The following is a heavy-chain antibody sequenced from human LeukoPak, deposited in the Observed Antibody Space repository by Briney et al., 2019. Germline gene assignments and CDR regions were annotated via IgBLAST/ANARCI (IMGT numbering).Heavy chain of an antibody. V-gene: IGHV4-39*07. Sequence: SETLSLTCTVSGGSISSSSYYWGRIRQPPGKGLEWIGSIYYSGSTYYNPSLKSRVTISVDTSKNQFSLKLSSVTAADTAVYYCARYPSSVRPDAFDIWGQGTMVTVSS. CDR3: ARYPSSVRPDAFDI. D-gene: IGHD6-6*01. CDR2: IYYSGST. CDR1: GGSISSSSYY. J-gene: IGHJ3*02.